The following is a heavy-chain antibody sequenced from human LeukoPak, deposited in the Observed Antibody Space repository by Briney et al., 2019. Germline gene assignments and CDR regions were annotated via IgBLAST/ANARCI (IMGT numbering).Heavy chain of an antibody. CDR1: GFTFSSYG. V-gene: IGHV3-23*01. J-gene: IGHJ4*02. CDR2: ISGSGGST. CDR3: AKKWGVGTTTLDYFDY. Sequence: PGGSLRLSCAGSGFTFSSYGMSWVRQAPGKGLEWVSGISGSGGSTYYADSVKGRFTISRDNSKNTLYLQMNSLTDDDTAVYYCAKKWGVGTTTLDYFDYWGQGTLVTVSS. D-gene: IGHD1-26*01.